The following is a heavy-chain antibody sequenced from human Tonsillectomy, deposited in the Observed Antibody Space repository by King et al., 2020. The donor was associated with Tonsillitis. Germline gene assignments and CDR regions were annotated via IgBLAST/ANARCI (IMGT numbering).Heavy chain of an antibody. Sequence: VQLVESGGGVVQPGRSLRLSCAASGFTFRTYGMHWVRQAPGKGLEWVAVISYDGNDEYYADSVKGRFTIPRDNSKNKLSLQMNSLRPGDTAVYYWEKDLGYLRYFMDVWGTGTTVTVS. J-gene: IGHJ6*03. CDR2: ISYDGNDE. CDR1: GFTFRTYG. D-gene: IGHD6-13*01. V-gene: IGHV3-30*18. CDR3: EKDLGYLRYFMDV.